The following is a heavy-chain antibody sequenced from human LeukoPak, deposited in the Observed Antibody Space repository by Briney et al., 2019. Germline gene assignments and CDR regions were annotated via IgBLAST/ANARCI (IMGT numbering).Heavy chain of an antibody. V-gene: IGHV3-30*15. CDR3: AREQSGDGWSGFDY. CDR1: GFTFRSYA. J-gene: IGHJ4*02. Sequence: GGSLRLSCAASGFTFRSYAMHWVRQAPGKGLEWVAVISDDGSRQHYADFLEGRITISRDDSKNTVSLQMSSLRTEDTAVYFCAREQSGDGWSGFDYWGQGTLVTVSS. D-gene: IGHD6-19*01. CDR2: ISDDGSRQ.